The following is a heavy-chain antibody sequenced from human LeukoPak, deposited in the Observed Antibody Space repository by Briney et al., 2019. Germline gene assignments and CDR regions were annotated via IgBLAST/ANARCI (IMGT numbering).Heavy chain of an antibody. CDR3: AREGSDY. Sequence: SETLSLTCTVSGGSISSSSYYWGWIRQPPGKGLEWIGSIYYSGSTYYNPSLQSRLTISLDTSKNQFSLRLTSLTAADTAVYYCAREGSDYWGQGTLVTVSS. V-gene: IGHV4-39*07. J-gene: IGHJ4*02. CDR2: IYYSGST. CDR1: GGSISSSSYY.